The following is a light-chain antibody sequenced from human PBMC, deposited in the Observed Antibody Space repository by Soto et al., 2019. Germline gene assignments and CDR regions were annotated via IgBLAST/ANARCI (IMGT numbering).Light chain of an antibody. V-gene: IGLV4-60*02. Sequence: QPVLTQSSSASASLGSSVKLTCTLSSGHSSYIIAWHQQKPGKAPRYLMKLEGSGSYNKGSGVPDRFSGSSSGADRYLTISNLQFEDEADYYCETWDSNTRVFGGGTKRTVL. J-gene: IGLJ2*01. CDR1: SGHSSYI. CDR3: ETWDSNTRV. CDR2: LEGSGSY.